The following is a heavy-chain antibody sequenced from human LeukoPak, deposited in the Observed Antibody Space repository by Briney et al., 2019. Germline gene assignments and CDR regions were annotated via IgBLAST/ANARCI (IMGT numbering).Heavy chain of an antibody. J-gene: IGHJ5*02. CDR1: GGSISSYY. D-gene: IGHD1-26*01. CDR2: IYYSGST. Sequence: SETLSLTCTVSGGSISSYYWSWIRQPPGKGLEWIGYIYYSGSTNYNPSLKSRVTISVDTSKNQFSLKLTSVTAADTAVYYCARAMYGGSYYDGFDPWGRGTLVTVSS. CDR3: ARAMYGGSYYDGFDP. V-gene: IGHV4-59*01.